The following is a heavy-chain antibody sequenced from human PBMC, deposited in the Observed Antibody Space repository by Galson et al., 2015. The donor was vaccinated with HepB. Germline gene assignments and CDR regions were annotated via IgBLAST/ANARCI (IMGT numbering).Heavy chain of an antibody. Sequence: SLRLSCAASGFTFSTYAMHWVRQAPGKGLEWLSFIRSDGTYKYYGDSVEGRFTISRDNSKNTLYLEMNGLRGDDTAVYYCAKASSSGYSSSWFFGSWGQGTLVTVSS. D-gene: IGHD6-13*01. V-gene: IGHV3-30*02. J-gene: IGHJ5*02. CDR1: GFTFSTYA. CDR3: AKASSSGYSSSWFFGS. CDR2: IRSDGTYK.